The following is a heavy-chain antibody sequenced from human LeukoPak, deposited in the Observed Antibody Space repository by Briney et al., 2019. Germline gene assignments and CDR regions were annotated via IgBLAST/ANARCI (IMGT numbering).Heavy chain of an antibody. CDR2: ISSSSSTI. V-gene: IGHV3-48*01. CDR3: ARDPPGWGYSYGYYFDY. D-gene: IGHD5-18*01. CDR1: GFTFSSYA. Sequence: GGSLRLSCAASGFTFSSYAMSWVRQAPGKGLEWVSYISSSSSTIYYADSVKGRFTISRDNAKNSLYLQMNSLRAEDTAVYYCARDPPGWGYSYGYYFDYWGQGTLVTVSS. J-gene: IGHJ4*02.